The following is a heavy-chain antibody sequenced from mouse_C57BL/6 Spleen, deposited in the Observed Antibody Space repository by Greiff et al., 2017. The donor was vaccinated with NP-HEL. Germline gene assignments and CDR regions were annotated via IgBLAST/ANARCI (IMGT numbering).Heavy chain of an antibody. D-gene: IGHD1-2*01. Sequence: QVHVKQPGAELVMPGASVKLSCKASGYTFTSYWMHWVKQRPGQGLEWIGEIDPSDSYTNYNQKFKGKSTLTVDKSSSTAYMQLSSLTSEDSAVYYCARKGTRLSYAMDYWGQGTSVTVSS. J-gene: IGHJ4*01. V-gene: IGHV1-69*01. CDR1: GYTFTSYW. CDR3: ARKGTRLSYAMDY. CDR2: IDPSDSYT.